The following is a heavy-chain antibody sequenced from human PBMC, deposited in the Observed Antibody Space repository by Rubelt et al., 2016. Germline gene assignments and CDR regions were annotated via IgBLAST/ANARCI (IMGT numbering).Heavy chain of an antibody. J-gene: IGHJ5*02. Sequence: QVPLQQRGAGLLRPSETLSLTCAVHGESLSNYYWTWIRQPPGKGLEWIGEINHHGNTNYNPSLKSRVIISVDTSKIQFSLKLNSVTAAGTAFYYCARTSSGVMWSWGQGTLVTVSS. CDR3: ARTSSGVMWS. CDR2: INHHGNT. CDR1: GESLSNYY. V-gene: IGHV4-34*01. D-gene: IGHD6-19*01.